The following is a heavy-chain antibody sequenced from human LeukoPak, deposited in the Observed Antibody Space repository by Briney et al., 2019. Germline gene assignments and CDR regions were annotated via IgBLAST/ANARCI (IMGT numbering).Heavy chain of an antibody. CDR3: ARVLYGYDSGLYYFDY. CDR2: IIPIFGTA. J-gene: IGHJ4*02. V-gene: IGHV1-69*13. Sequence: SVKVSCKASGGTFSSYAISWVRQAPGQGLEWMGGIIPIFGTATYAQKFQGRVTITADESTSTAYMELSSLRSEDTAVYYCARVLYGYDSGLYYFDYWGQGTLVTVSS. D-gene: IGHD3-22*01. CDR1: GGTFSSYA.